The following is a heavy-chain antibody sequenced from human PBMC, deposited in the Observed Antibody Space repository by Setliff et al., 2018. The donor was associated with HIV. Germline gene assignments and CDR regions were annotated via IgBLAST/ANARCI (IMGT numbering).Heavy chain of an antibody. V-gene: IGHV1-2*06. CDR1: GYTVTGYY. D-gene: IGHD6-13*01. Sequence: ASVKVSCKASGYTVTGYYVHWVRQAPGQGLEWVGRINPNSGDTNYAQKFQGRVTMTRDTSISTAYMYLSRLRSDDTAVYYCARRGRQQSDAFDIWGQGTMVTVS. J-gene: IGHJ3*02. CDR3: ARRGRQQSDAFDI. CDR2: INPNSGDT.